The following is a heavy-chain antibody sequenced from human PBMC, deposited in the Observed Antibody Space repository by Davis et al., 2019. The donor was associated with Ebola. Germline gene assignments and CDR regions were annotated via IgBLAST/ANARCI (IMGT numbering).Heavy chain of an antibody. CDR3: TSGVVTADY. V-gene: IGHV3-73*01. D-gene: IGHD3-3*01. J-gene: IGHJ4*02. CDR2: IRSKANSYAT. Sequence: GESLKISCAASGFTFSCSAMHWVRQASGKGLEWVGRIRSKANSYATAYAASVKGRFTISRDDSKNTAYLQMNSLKTEDTAVYYCTSGVVTADYWGQGTLVTVSS. CDR1: GFTFSCSA.